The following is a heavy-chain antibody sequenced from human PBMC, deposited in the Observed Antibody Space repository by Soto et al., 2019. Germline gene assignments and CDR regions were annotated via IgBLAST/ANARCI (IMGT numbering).Heavy chain of an antibody. CDR2: IYHSGST. CDR3: ARGDGYKHWYFDL. CDR1: GGSISSGGYY. J-gene: IGHJ2*01. Sequence: QVQLQEPGPGLVKPSQTLSLTCTVSGGSISSGGYYWSWIRQHPGKGLEWIGYIYHSGSTYYNPSLKSRVTISVDTSKNQFSLKLSSVTAADTAVYYCARGDGYKHWYFDLWGRGTLVTVSS. V-gene: IGHV4-31*03. D-gene: IGHD5-12*01.